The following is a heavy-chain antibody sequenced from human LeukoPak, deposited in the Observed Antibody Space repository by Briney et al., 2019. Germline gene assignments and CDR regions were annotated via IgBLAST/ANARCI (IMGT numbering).Heavy chain of an antibody. V-gene: IGHV4-38-2*02. Sequence: PSETLSLTCIVSGDSISSSYYWGWIRQPPGKGLEWIGSVYHSGNTYYNLSLKSRVTISVDTSKNQFSLKLSSVTAADTAVYFCARGPYSYDSSGAFDIWGQGTMVTVSS. CDR3: ARGPYSYDSSGAFDI. CDR2: VYHSGNT. CDR1: GDSISSSYY. J-gene: IGHJ3*02. D-gene: IGHD3-22*01.